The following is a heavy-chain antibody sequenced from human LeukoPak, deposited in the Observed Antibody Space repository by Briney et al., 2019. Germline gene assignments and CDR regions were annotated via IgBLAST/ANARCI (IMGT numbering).Heavy chain of an antibody. J-gene: IGHJ4*02. V-gene: IGHV4-61*02. Sequence: SETLSLTCTVSGGSISSGSYYWSWIRQPAGKGLEWIGRIYTSGSTNYNPSLKSRVTISVDTSKNQFSLKLSSVTAADTAVYYCASYGAGLYDYVPPEGDYWGQGTLVTVSS. D-gene: IGHD3-16*01. CDR2: IYTSGST. CDR3: ASYGAGLYDYVPPEGDY. CDR1: GGSISSGSYY.